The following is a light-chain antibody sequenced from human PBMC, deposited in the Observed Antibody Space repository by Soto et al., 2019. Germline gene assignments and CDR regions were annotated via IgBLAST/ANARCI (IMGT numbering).Light chain of an antibody. Sequence: EKVMTQFPATLSVSPGERGTLSCRASQSVGSNLAWYQQKPGQAPRLLIYGASTRATDTPARFSGSGSGTEFTLTISSLESEDFAVYYCQQYGSSPQTFGQGTQVDIK. CDR1: QSVGSN. CDR3: QQYGSSPQT. V-gene: IGKV3D-15*01. J-gene: IGKJ1*01. CDR2: GAS.